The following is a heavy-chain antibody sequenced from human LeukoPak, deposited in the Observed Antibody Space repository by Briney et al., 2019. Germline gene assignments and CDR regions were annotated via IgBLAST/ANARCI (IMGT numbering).Heavy chain of an antibody. J-gene: IGHJ6*03. CDR1: GFTFSSYS. CDR2: ISSSSSYI. CDR3: ARDQMGVFGDRGYSSGAYYYYYMGV. Sequence: PGGSLRLSCAASGFTFSSYSMNWVRQAPGKGLEWVSSISSSSSYIYYADSVKGRFTISRDNAKNSLYLRMNSLRAEDTAVYYCARDQMGVFGDRGYSSGAYYYYYMGVWGKGTTVTVSS. D-gene: IGHD5-18*01. V-gene: IGHV3-21*01.